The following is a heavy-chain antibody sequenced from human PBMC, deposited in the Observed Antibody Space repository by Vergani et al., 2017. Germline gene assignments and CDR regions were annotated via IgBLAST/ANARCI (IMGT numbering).Heavy chain of an antibody. CDR3: AIRSYDATPCLQGVYDC. J-gene: IGHJ4*02. CDR2: ISAPDPST. CDR1: GFTFSACP. Sequence: EVQLLQSGGGVIQPGGSVRLSCAASGFTFSACPMTWVRQAPGKGLEWVSAISAPDPSTYYADSVKGQFTISRDNSKNMLYLQMNSLRAENTAVYYCAIRSYDATPCLQGVYDCWGQGTLVSVSS. V-gene: IGHV3-23*01. D-gene: IGHD2-15*01.